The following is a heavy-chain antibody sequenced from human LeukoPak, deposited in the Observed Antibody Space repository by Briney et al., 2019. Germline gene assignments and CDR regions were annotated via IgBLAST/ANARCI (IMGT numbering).Heavy chain of an antibody. CDR3: AGAVATLRSYYYYMDV. CDR2: IYSSGHT. Sequence: PSETLSLTCTVSGGSISSYYWSWIRQPPGKGLEWIGYIYSSGHTNYNPSLKSRVTISVDTSKNQFSLKLSSVTAADTAVYYCAGAVATLRSYYYYMDVWGKGATVTVSS. V-gene: IGHV4-59*01. CDR1: GGSISSYY. J-gene: IGHJ6*03. D-gene: IGHD5-12*01.